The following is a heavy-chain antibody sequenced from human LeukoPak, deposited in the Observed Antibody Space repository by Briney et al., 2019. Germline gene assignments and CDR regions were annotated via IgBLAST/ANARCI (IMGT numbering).Heavy chain of an antibody. CDR2: IYSGGSR. CDR1: GFTISSSY. CDR3: SRGQYSSPSVYSYYSSTDV. Sequence: AGSLTLTCAVSGFTISSSYMSWGRHAPGPGLDLVSVIYSGGSRYYSDYVSRRFTISIANSKNTQYLPLNLMSAEDTAVSYYSRGQYSSPSVYSYYSSTDVWGKGSTVTVSS. V-gene: IGHV3-53*01. J-gene: IGHJ6*03. D-gene: IGHD6-6*01.